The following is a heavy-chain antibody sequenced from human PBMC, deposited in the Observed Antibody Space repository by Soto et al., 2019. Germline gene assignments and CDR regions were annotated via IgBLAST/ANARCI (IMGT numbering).Heavy chain of an antibody. J-gene: IGHJ4*02. V-gene: IGHV3-15*01. CDR2: IKSKTDGGTT. CDR3: TTEIAARLSPDTLYFDY. Sequence: GGSLRLSCAASGFTFSNAWMSWVRQAPGKGLEWVGRIKSKTDGGTTGYAAPVKGRFTISRDDSKNTLYLQMNSLKTGDTAVYYCTTEIAARLSPDTLYFDYWGQGTLVTVSS. D-gene: IGHD6-6*01. CDR1: GFTFSNAW.